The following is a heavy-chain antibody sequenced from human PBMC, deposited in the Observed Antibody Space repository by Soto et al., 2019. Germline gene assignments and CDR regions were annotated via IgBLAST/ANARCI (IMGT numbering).Heavy chain of an antibody. CDR3: VRGSDVARQELDY. Sequence: QVQVVESGGGVVQPGRSLRLSCAASGFTFSNFGMHWVRQAPGKGLEWVADISSDGSDKYYLDSVKGRFIISRDNSKNTLFLQMNSLRVEDKAVYYCVRGSDVARQELDYWGQGTLVTVSS. CDR2: ISSDGSDK. CDR1: GFTFSNFG. J-gene: IGHJ4*02. V-gene: IGHV3-30*03. D-gene: IGHD2-15*01.